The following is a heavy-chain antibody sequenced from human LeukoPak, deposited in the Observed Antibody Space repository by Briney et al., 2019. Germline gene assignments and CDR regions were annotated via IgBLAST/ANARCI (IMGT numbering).Heavy chain of an antibody. CDR2: IGSSDGRT. Sequence: PGGSLRLSCAASGFTFNNFPMSWVRQAPGKGLEWVSTIGSSDGRTYYADSVKGRFSISRDNSKNTLFLQMNSLRAEDAAIYYCARSQNGSNSDYGGRGTLVTVSS. CDR3: ARSQNGSNSDY. J-gene: IGHJ4*02. V-gene: IGHV3-23*01. D-gene: IGHD1-1*01. CDR1: GFTFNNFP.